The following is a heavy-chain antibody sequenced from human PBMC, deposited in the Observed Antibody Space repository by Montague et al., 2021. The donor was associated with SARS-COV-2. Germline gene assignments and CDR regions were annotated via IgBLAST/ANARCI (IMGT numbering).Heavy chain of an antibody. V-gene: IGHV3-23*01. CDR2: IRGNGGST. CDR1: GFTFSSYA. CDR3: ARLDIMTAYPYEY. J-gene: IGHJ4*02. D-gene: IGHD3-9*01. Sequence: SLSLSWAASGFTFSSYAMSWVRQAPGKGLEWVSGIRGNGGSTYYADSVKGRFTISRDNPKNTLYLQMNSLRAEDTAVYYCARLDIMTAYPYEYWGQGTLVTVSS.